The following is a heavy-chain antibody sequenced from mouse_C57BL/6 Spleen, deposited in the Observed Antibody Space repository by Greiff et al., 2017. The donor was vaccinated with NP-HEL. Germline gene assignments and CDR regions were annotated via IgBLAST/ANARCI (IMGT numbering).Heavy chain of an antibody. V-gene: IGHV5-17*01. CDR1: GFTFSDYG. J-gene: IGHJ4*01. CDR3: AREEGPYAMDY. CDR2: ISSGSSTI. Sequence: EVQLVESGGGLVKPGGSLKLSCAASGFTFSDYGMHWVRQAPEKGLEWVAYISSGSSTIYYADTVKGRFTISRDNAKNTLFLQMTSLRSEDTAMYYCAREEGPYAMDYWGQGTSVTVSS.